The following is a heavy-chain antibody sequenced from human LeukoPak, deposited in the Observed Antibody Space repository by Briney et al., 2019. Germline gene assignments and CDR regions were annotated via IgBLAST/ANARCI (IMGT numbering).Heavy chain of an antibody. Sequence: GGSLRLSCAASGITFSSYEMNWVRQAPGKGLEWISHITSGGTTIYYADSVKGRFTISRDNAKNSLYLQMNSLRAEDTAVYYCARDFPTYDFWSGYYLHYGMDVWGQGTTVTVSS. D-gene: IGHD3-3*01. CDR2: ITSGGTTI. J-gene: IGHJ6*02. CDR1: GITFSSYE. CDR3: ARDFPTYDFWSGYYLHYGMDV. V-gene: IGHV3-48*03.